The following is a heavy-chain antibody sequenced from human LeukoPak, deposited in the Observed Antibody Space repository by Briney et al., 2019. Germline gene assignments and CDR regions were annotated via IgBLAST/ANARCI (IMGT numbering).Heavy chain of an antibody. CDR2: IYTSGGT. V-gene: IGHV4-4*07. CDR3: ARGRGGSVTIDY. CDR1: GGSTSSYN. D-gene: IGHD2-15*01. J-gene: IGHJ4*02. Sequence: SGTLSLTCTVSGGSTSSYNWSWIRKPAGKGLEGIGRIYTSGGTNYNPSLKSRVTMSVDTSKNQFSLKLSSVTAADTAVYYCARGRGGSVTIDYWGQGTLVTVSS.